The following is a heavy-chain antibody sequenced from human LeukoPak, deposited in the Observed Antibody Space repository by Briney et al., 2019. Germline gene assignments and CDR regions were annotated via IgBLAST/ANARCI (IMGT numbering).Heavy chain of an antibody. CDR2: ISSSSSYI. CDR1: AFTSSSYT. Sequence: GGSLRLSCAASAFTSSSYTMNWVRHAPGKGLEWVSYISSSSSYIYYADSVKGRFTISRDNAKNSLYLQMNSLRAEDTAVYYCARDTHTVTTFRYFDYWGQGTLVTVSS. D-gene: IGHD4-17*01. V-gene: IGHV3-21*01. CDR3: ARDTHTVTTFRYFDY. J-gene: IGHJ4*02.